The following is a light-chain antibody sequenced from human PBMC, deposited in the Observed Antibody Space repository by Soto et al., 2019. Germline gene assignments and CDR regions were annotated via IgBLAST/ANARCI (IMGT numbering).Light chain of an antibody. J-gene: IGKJ1*01. CDR3: QQYGSSPST. CDR1: QSVSSSY. Sequence: EIVFTQSPGTLSLSPGERATLSCRASQSVSSSYLAWYQQRPGQAPRLLIYDASSRATGIPDRFSGSGSGTDFTLTISRMEPEDFAVYYCQQYGSSPSTFGQGTKVDIK. V-gene: IGKV3-20*01. CDR2: DAS.